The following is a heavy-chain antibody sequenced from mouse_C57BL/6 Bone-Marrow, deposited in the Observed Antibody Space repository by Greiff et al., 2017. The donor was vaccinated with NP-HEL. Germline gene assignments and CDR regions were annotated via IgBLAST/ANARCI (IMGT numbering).Heavy chain of an antibody. J-gene: IGHJ1*03. CDR3: AKEDGRDWYFDV. V-gene: IGHV1-66*01. CDR2: IYPGSGNT. CDR1: GYSFTSYY. Sequence: QVQLQQSGPELVKPGASVKISCKASGYSFTSYYIHWVKQRPGQGLEWIGWIYPGSGNTKFNEKFKGKATLTADTSSSTAYMQLSSLTSEDSAVYYCAKEDGRDWYFDVWGTGTTVTVSS.